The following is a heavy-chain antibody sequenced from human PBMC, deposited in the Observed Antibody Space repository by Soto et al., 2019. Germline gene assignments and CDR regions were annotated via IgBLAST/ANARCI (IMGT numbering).Heavy chain of an antibody. J-gene: IGHJ6*02. V-gene: IGHV5-51*01. CDR3: ARLGVLYYGMDV. CDR2: IYPGDSDT. D-gene: IGHD3-10*01. Sequence: GESLKISCKGSGYTFTNNWVGWVRQMPGKGLEWMGIIYPGDSDTRYSPSFQGQVTISVDKSIATAYLQWSSLKASDTAMYYCARLGVLYYGMDVWGQGTTVTVSS. CDR1: GYTFTNNW.